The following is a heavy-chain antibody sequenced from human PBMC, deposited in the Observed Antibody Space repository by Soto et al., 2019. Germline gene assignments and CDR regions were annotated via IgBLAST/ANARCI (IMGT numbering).Heavy chain of an antibody. CDR3: AHFYASWHI. V-gene: IGHV4-39*01. D-gene: IGHD3-3*02. CDR1: GGSMSSSSYS. Sequence: QLQLQESGPGLVRPSDTLSLTCTVSGGSMSSSSYSWAWIRQSPGKGLEYIGSSQYSGGTYYNPPLTSRVTISVDTSETQFSLKMTSVTAADTAVYYCAHFYASWHIWGRGTLVTVSS. CDR2: SQYSGGT. J-gene: IGHJ4*02.